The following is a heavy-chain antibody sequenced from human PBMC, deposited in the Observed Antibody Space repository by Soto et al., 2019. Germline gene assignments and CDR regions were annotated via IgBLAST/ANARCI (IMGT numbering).Heavy chain of an antibody. V-gene: IGHV3-21*01. D-gene: IGHD6-13*01. CDR1: GFTFSTYN. Sequence: EVQLVESGGGLAKPGGSLRLSCVASGFTFSTYNMNWVRQAPGKGLEWVSFISSGGEYRYYADSVKGRFNISRDNAQNSLYLHLHSLRAEDTAVYYCTRDRQLVQDWFDPWGQGTPVTVSS. CDR2: ISSGGEYR. CDR3: TRDRQLVQDWFDP. J-gene: IGHJ5*02.